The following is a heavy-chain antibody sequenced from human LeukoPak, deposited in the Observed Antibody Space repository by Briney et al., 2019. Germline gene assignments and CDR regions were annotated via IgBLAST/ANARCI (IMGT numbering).Heavy chain of an antibody. CDR1: GGSISTYY. J-gene: IGHJ4*02. CDR2: IYYSGSA. D-gene: IGHD3-10*01. V-gene: IGHV4-59*01. Sequence: SETLSLTCTVSGGSISTYYWSRIRQPPGKGLEWIGYIYYSGSANYNPSLKSRVTISVDTSKNQFSLKLSSVTAADTAVYYCARSYGSGNYFDYWGQGTLVTVSS. CDR3: ARSYGSGNYFDY.